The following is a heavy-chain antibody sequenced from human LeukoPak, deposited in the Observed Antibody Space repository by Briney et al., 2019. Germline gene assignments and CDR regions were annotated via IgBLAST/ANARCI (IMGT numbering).Heavy chain of an antibody. CDR3: ARVCIAAAPNGVDYYYYMDV. CDR1: GFTVSSNY. J-gene: IGHJ6*03. Sequence: PGGSLRLSCAASGFTVSSNYMSWVRQAPGKGLEWVSVIYSGGSTYYADSVKGRFTISRDNSKDTLYLQMNSLRAEDTAVYYCARVCIAAAPNGVDYYYYMDVWGKGTTVTVSS. CDR2: IYSGGST. D-gene: IGHD6-13*01. V-gene: IGHV3-66*02.